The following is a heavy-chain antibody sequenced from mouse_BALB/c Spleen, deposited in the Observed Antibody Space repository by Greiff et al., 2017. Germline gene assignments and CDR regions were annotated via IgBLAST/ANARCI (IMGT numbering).Heavy chain of an antibody. D-gene: IGHD2-2*01. CDR3: ARDGYDGFAY. CDR2: IYPGDGDT. J-gene: IGHJ3*01. CDR1: GYAFSSSW. V-gene: IGHV1-82*01. Sequence: VQLQQSGPELVKPGASVKISCKASGYAFSSSWMNWVKQRPGQGLEWIGRIYPGDGDTNYNGKFKGKATLTADKSSSTAFMHLNSLTSEDSAVYYCARDGYDGFAYWGQGTLVTVSA.